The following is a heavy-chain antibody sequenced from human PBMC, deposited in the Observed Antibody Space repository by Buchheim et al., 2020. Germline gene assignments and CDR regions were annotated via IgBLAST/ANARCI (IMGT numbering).Heavy chain of an antibody. CDR3: ARGRYYDFWSGPYGDYYYGMDV. CDR2: ISYDGSNK. J-gene: IGHJ6*02. CDR1: GFTFSSYA. D-gene: IGHD3-3*01. V-gene: IGHV3-30*01. Sequence: QMQLVESGGGVVQPGRSLRLSCAASGFTFSSYAMHWVRQAPGKGLEWVAVISYDGSNKYYADSVKGRITISRDNSKNTLYLQMNSLRAEDTAVYYCARGRYYDFWSGPYGDYYYGMDVWGQGTT.